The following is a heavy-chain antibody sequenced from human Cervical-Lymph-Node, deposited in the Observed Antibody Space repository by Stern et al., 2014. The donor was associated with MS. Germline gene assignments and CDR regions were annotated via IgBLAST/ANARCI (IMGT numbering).Heavy chain of an antibody. CDR3: ARVWDADDPNFPSDH. Sequence: VQLVQSGGGLVKPGGSLRLSCEASGFTFSTHSMNWVRQAPGKGLEWVSSIRSGSNYIYYADSVKGRFTISRDNAKNSLYLQMNSLRAEDTAVYFCARVWDADDPNFPSDHWGQGTLVTVSS. CDR1: GFTFSTHS. CDR2: IRSGSNYI. D-gene: IGHD3-16*01. V-gene: IGHV3-21*01. J-gene: IGHJ4*02.